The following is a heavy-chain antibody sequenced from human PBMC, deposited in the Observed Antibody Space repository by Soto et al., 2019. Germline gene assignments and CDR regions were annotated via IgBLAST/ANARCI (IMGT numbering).Heavy chain of an antibody. CDR3: ARARGGDSGDYASLFDR. CDR2: IHDSGNT. J-gene: IGHJ5*02. CDR1: GGSVSIGDYL. D-gene: IGHD4-17*01. V-gene: IGHV4-30-4*01. Sequence: VQLQESGPGLVTPSQTLSLTCTVFGGSVSIGDYLWSWIRQRPGKGLEWIGYIHDSGNTYYNPSLKSRVTISLDTSKNQFFLKVTSMTAADTAVYFRARARGGDSGDYASLFDRWGQGNLVTVSS.